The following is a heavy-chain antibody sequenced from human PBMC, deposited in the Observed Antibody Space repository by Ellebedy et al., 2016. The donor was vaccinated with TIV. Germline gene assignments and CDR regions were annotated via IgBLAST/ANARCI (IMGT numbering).Heavy chain of an antibody. V-gene: IGHV3-11*06. CDR3: ARVGLGYYDTANFDY. D-gene: IGHD3-22*01. J-gene: IGHJ4*02. Sequence: GRFALSRDNAKNSLFLQMNSLRAEDTAVYYCARVGLGYYDTANFDYWGQGTLVTVSS.